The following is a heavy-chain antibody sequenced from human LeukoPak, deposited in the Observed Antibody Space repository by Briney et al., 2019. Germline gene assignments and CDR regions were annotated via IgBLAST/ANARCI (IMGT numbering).Heavy chain of an antibody. Sequence: GGSLRLSCAASGFTVSSSYMSWVRQAPGKGLEWVAAVWYDGSNKYYADSVKGRFTISRDNSKNTLYLQMNSLRADDTAVYYCARIPWVGELLGGDYWGQGTLVTVSS. J-gene: IGHJ4*02. D-gene: IGHD3-10*01. CDR3: ARIPWVGELLGGDY. CDR2: VWYDGSNK. V-gene: IGHV3-33*08. CDR1: GFTVSSSY.